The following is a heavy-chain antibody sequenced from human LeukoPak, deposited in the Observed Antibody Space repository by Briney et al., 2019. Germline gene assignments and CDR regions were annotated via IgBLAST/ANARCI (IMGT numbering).Heavy chain of an antibody. CDR2: IKQVGSEK. D-gene: IGHD5/OR15-5a*01. V-gene: IGHV3-7*03. Sequence: GGSLRLSCAASGFTFSSYWMSWVRQAPGKGLEWVANIKQVGSEKYYVDSVKGRFTISRDNAKNSLYLQMNSLRAEDTAVYYCASVGNGVYGTYYFDYWGQGTLVTVSS. J-gene: IGHJ4*02. CDR3: ASVGNGVYGTYYFDY. CDR1: GFTFSSYW.